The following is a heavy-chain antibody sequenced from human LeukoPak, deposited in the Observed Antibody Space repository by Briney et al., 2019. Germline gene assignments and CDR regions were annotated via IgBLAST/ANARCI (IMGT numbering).Heavy chain of an antibody. Sequence: PGRSLRLSCAASGFTFDDYAMHWVRQAPGKGLEWVSGISWNSGSIGYADSVKGRLTISRDNSKNTLYLQMNSLRAEDTAVYYCARGYGSRSYYGMDVWGQGTTVTVSS. V-gene: IGHV3-9*01. D-gene: IGHD3-10*01. J-gene: IGHJ6*02. CDR1: GFTFDDYA. CDR2: ISWNSGSI. CDR3: ARGYGSRSYYGMDV.